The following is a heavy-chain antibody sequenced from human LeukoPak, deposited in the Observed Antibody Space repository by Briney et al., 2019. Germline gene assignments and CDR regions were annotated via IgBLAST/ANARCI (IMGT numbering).Heavy chain of an antibody. Sequence: SETLSLTCTVSGGSISNKYWSWIRQPPGKGLEWIGYIYYSGYTYYNPSLESRVTISVDTSKNQFSLKLSSVTAADTAIYYCAKHYMGSSYNRALDYWGQGTLVTVSS. CDR3: AKHYMGSSYNRALDY. CDR1: GGSISNKY. J-gene: IGHJ4*02. D-gene: IGHD3-10*01. CDR2: IYYSGYT. V-gene: IGHV4-59*08.